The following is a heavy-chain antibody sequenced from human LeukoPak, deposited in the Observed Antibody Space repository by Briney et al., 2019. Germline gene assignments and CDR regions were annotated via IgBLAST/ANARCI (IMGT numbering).Heavy chain of an antibody. D-gene: IGHD6-13*01. CDR3: ARVTYSSSWYPDY. V-gene: IGHV4-59*12. J-gene: IGHJ4*02. CDR2: IYYSGST. CDR1: GGSIGTYY. Sequence: SETLSLTCSVSGGSIGTYYWSWIRQPPGKGLEWIGYIYYSGSTNYNPSLKSRVTISVDTSKNQSSLKLSSVTAADTAVYYCARVTYSSSWYPDYWGQGTLVTVSS.